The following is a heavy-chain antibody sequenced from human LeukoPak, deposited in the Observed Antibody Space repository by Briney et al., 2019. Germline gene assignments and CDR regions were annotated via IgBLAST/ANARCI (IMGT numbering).Heavy chain of an antibody. CDR2: IIPIFGTA. Sequence: GASVKVSCKASGGTFSSYAISWVRQAPGQGLEWMGGIIPIFGTANYAQKFQGRVTITTDESTSTAYMELSSLRSEDTAVYYCARDRLGVGGNLDALVIWGQGTMVTVSS. CDR3: ARDRLGVGGNLDALVI. J-gene: IGHJ3*02. D-gene: IGHD4-23*01. CDR1: GGTFSSYA. V-gene: IGHV1-69*05.